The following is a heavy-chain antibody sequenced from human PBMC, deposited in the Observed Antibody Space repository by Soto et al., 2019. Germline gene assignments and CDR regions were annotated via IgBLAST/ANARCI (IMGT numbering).Heavy chain of an antibody. D-gene: IGHD2-21*02. CDR1: GFTFSSYG. V-gene: IGHV3-30*18. J-gene: IGHJ6*02. CDR2: ILYDGNNK. Sequence: QVQLVESGGGVVQPGRSLRLSCAASGFTFSSYGMHWGRQAPGKGLEWVAAILYDGNNKYYADSVKGRFTISRDNSKNTLYLQMNSLRAEDTAVYYCAKALTESYYGMHVWGQGTTVIVSS. CDR3: AKALTESYYGMHV.